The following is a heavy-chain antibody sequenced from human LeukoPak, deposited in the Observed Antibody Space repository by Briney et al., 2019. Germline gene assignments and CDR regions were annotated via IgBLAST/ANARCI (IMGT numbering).Heavy chain of an antibody. CDR3: AREDCSSTSCYFPPYYMDV. J-gene: IGHJ6*03. CDR1: GGTFSSYA. Sequence: GASVKVSCKASGGTFSSYAISWVRQAPGQGLEWMGGIIPIFGTANYAQKFQGRVTITADESTSTAYMELSSLRSEDTAVYYCAREDCSSTSCYFPPYYMDVWGKGTTVTVSS. CDR2: IIPIFGTA. V-gene: IGHV1-69*13. D-gene: IGHD2-2*01.